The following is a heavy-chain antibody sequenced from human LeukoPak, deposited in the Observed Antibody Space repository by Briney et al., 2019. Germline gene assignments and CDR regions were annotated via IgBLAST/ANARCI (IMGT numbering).Heavy chain of an antibody. CDR3: AKDGEQQPMTDY. J-gene: IGHJ4*02. D-gene: IGHD6-13*01. CDR1: RSTFRTYG. V-gene: IGHV3-30*18. CDR2: ISYDDTNT. Sequence: PGRSLRLSCEASRSTFRTYGMHWVRQAPGKGLEWVAVISYDDTNTYYADSVQGRFTISRDNSKNTLYLQMDSLRAEDTAVYYCAKDGEQQPMTDYWGQGTLVTVSS.